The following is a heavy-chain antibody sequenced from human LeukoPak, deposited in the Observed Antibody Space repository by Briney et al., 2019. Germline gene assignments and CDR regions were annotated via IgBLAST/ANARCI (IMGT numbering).Heavy chain of an antibody. J-gene: IGHJ4*02. V-gene: IGHV1-18*01. Sequence: GASVKVSCKASGYTFTSYGISWVGQAPGQGLAWVGWISAYNGNTNYAQKLQGRVTMTTDTSTSTAYMELRSLRSDDTAVYYCARGGPGGYSYGYSDYWGQGTLVTVSS. CDR2: ISAYNGNT. D-gene: IGHD5-18*01. CDR3: ARGGPGGYSYGYSDY. CDR1: GYTFTSYG.